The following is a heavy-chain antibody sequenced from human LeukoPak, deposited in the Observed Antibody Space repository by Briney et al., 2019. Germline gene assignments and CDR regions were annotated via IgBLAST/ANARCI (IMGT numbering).Heavy chain of an antibody. Sequence: GGSLRLSCAAPGFPFISYGIHWVPQAPARGLEWVAFIRYDGSNKYYADSVKGRFTISRDNSKNTLYLQMNSLRAEDTAVYYCAKDSHYSSYYMDVWGKGTTVTVSS. CDR2: IRYDGSNK. CDR1: GFPFISYG. V-gene: IGHV3-30*02. J-gene: IGHJ6*03. CDR3: AKDSHYSSYYMDV.